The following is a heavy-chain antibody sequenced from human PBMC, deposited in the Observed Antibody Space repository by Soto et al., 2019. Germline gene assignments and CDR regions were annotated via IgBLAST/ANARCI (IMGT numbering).Heavy chain of an antibody. CDR2: IYYSGNT. CDR1: GGSISNYY. V-gene: IGHV4-59*01. CDR3: ARKSTAWTNFDY. Sequence: SETLSLTCTVSGGSISNYYWSWIRQPPGKGLEWIGYIYYSGNTNYNPSLKSPVTISVDTSKKQFSLKVSAVTAADTAVYYCARKSTAWTNFDYWGQGKLVTVS. J-gene: IGHJ4*02. D-gene: IGHD1-1*01.